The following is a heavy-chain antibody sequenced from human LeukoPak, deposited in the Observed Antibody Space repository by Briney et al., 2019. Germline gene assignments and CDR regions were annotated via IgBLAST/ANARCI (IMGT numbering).Heavy chain of an antibody. V-gene: IGHV4-4*07. CDR3: ARGPRVSGTANFDY. D-gene: IGHD1-20*01. CDR1: GGSISSDY. J-gene: IGHJ4*02. CDR2: IYTSGST. Sequence: KTSETLSLTGTVSGGSISSDYWSWIRQPAGKGLEWIGRIYTSGSTDYNPSLKSRVTMSVDTSKNQFSLELTSVTAADTAIYYCARGPRVSGTANFDYWGQGTLVTVSS.